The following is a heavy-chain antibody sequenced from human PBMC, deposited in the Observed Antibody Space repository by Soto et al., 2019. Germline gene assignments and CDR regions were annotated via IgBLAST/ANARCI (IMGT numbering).Heavy chain of an antibody. CDR2: ISGSGTST. CDR1: RFILRNYA. J-gene: IGHJ4*02. V-gene: IGHV3-23*01. Sequence: PGGCLKLSCAASRFILRNYAMSWVRQAPGKGLEWVSAISGSGTSTNYADSVKGRFTISRDDSKNSLYLQMNSLRPEDTAVYYCANDRITGTTWFYWGQGTLVTVSS. D-gene: IGHD1-7*01. CDR3: ANDRITGTTWFY.